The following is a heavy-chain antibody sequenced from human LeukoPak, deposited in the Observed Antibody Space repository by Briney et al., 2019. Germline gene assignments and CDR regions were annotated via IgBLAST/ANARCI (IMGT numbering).Heavy chain of an antibody. Sequence: PGGSLRLSCAASGFTFSSYAMSWVRQASGKGLEWVSAISGSGGSTYYADSVKGRFTISRDNSKNTLYLQMNSLRAEDTAVYYCAKDLEPYDYGSQYWGQGTLVTVSS. CDR3: AKDLEPYDYGSQY. CDR2: ISGSGGST. V-gene: IGHV3-23*01. CDR1: GFTFSSYA. D-gene: IGHD4-17*01. J-gene: IGHJ4*02.